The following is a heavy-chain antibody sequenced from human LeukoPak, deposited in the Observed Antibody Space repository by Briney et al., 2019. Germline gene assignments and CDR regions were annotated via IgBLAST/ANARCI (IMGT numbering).Heavy chain of an antibody. CDR2: IYHSGST. CDR3: ASSIYYYDRSGYLD. D-gene: IGHD3-22*01. Sequence: PSETLSLTCTVSGYSISSGYYWGWIRQPPGKGLEWIGSIYHSGSTYYNPSLKSRVTISVDTSKNQFSLKLSSVAAADTAVYYCASSIYYYDRSGYLDWGQGTLVTVSS. J-gene: IGHJ4*02. CDR1: GYSISSGYY. V-gene: IGHV4-38-2*02.